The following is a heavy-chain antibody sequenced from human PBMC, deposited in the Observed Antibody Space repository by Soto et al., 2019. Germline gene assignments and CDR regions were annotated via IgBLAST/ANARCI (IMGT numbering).Heavy chain of an antibody. CDR1: GFTFSLSA. CDR3: AQGPEYDILTGCDY. J-gene: IGHJ4*02. D-gene: IGHD3-9*01. CDR2: LNGGGSTT. Sequence: EVQLLESGGGFVQPGESLRLSCAASGFTFSLSAMSWVRQAPGRGLDWVSSLNGGGSTTDYADSVKGRFTISRDNSKNTVHLQMNSLRAEDTAVYYCAQGPEYDILTGCDYWGQGALVTVSS. V-gene: IGHV3-23*01.